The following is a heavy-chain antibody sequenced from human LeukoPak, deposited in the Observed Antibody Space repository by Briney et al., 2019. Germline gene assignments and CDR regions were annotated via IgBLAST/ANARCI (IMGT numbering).Heavy chain of an antibody. D-gene: IGHD6-19*01. CDR2: IKQDGSEK. V-gene: IGHV3-7*01. CDR3: AGGAGWTSDM. Sequence: GGSLRLSCAASGFSFSRYWMNWVRQAPGKGLEWLAIIKQDGSEKYYVDSVKGRFTISRGNAQNLVYLQLNSLRGDDTAVYYCAGGAGWTSDMWGQGTLVIVSS. J-gene: IGHJ3*02. CDR1: GFSFSRYW.